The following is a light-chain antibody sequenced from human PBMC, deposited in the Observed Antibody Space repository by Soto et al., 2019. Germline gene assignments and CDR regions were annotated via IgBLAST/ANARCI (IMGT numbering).Light chain of an antibody. CDR3: VQALQTPLT. Sequence: DIVMTQSPLSLPVTPGEPAPISCRSNQSLLHGNGYNYLDWYLQKPGQSPQLLIYLGSNRASGVPDRFSGSGSGTDFTLKITRVEAEDVVVYYCVQALQTPLTFGGGTKVDIK. CDR1: QSLLHGNGYNY. V-gene: IGKV2-28*01. CDR2: LGS. J-gene: IGKJ4*01.